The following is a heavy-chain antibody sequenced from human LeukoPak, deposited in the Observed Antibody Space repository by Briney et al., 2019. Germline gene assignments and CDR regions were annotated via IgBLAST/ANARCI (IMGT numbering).Heavy chain of an antibody. J-gene: IGHJ4*02. CDR1: GFTFSSYA. Sequence: GGSLRLSCSASGFTFSSYAMHRVRQAPGKGLEYVSAISSNGGSTYYADSVKGRFTISRDNSKNTLYLQMSSLRAEDTAVYYCVNSYDILTGYYDYWGQGTLVTVSS. V-gene: IGHV3-64D*06. D-gene: IGHD3-9*01. CDR3: VNSYDILTGYYDY. CDR2: ISSNGGST.